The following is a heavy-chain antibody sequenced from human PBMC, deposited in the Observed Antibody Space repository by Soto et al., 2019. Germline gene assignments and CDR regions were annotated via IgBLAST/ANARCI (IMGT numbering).Heavy chain of an antibody. CDR2: INPNSGGT. CDR3: ASVHYYDSSGYFAYFAY. D-gene: IGHD3-22*01. CDR1: GYTFTGYY. Sequence: ASVKVSCKASGYTFTGYYMHWVRQAPGQGLEWMGWINPNSGGTNYAQKFQGWVTMTRDTSISTAYMELSRLRSDDTAVYYCASVHYYDSSGYFAYFAYWGQGTLVPVSS. V-gene: IGHV1-2*04. J-gene: IGHJ4*02.